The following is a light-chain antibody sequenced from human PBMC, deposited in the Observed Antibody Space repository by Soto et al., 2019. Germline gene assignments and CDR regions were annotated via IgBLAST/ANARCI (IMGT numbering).Light chain of an antibody. J-gene: IGLJ1*01. CDR1: SSDVGGYNH. CDR3: CSCADSYTFL. CDR2: DVT. Sequence: QSALTQPRSVSGSPGQSVTISCSGTSSDVGGYNHVSWYQHHPDKAPKLIIYDVTKRPSGVPARFSGSKSGNTASLTISGLQAEDGADYHCCSCADSYTFLFGTGTKLTVL. V-gene: IGLV2-11*01.